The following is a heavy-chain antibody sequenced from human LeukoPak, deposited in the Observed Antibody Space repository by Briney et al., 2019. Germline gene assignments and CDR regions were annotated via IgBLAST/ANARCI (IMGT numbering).Heavy chain of an antibody. Sequence: ASVKVSCRVSGYTVTELSMHWVRQSPGKGLEWMGGFHPEDGETIYAQKFQGRVTMTRNTSLSTAFMELSSLTSEDTAVYYCARIVAAAGTVYYYYYMDVWGKGTTVTISS. D-gene: IGHD6-13*01. CDR2: FHPEDGET. V-gene: IGHV1-24*01. CDR1: GYTVTELS. J-gene: IGHJ6*03. CDR3: ARIVAAAGTVYYYYYMDV.